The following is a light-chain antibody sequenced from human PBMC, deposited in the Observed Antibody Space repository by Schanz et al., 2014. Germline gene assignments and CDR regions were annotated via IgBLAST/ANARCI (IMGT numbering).Light chain of an antibody. CDR3: SSYTGTRGV. V-gene: IGLV2-14*03. Sequence: QSALTQPASVSGSPGQSITISCTGTSSDVGNYNYVSWYRHHPGKAPKLIIFDVTSRPSGVSNRFSGSKSGNTASLTISGLQAEDEADYYCSSYTGTRGVFGGGTKLTVL. CDR1: SSDVGNYNY. J-gene: IGLJ3*02. CDR2: DVT.